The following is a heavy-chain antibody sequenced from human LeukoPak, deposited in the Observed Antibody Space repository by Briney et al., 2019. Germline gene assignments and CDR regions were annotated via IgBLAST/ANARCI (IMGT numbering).Heavy chain of an antibody. CDR1: GGSVSSGSYY. V-gene: IGHV4-61*01. Sequence: SETLSLTCTVSGGSVSSGSYYWSWIRQPPGKGLEWIGYIYYSGGTNYNPSLKSRVTISVDTSKNQFSLKLSSVTAADTAVYYCARGDGGYPHWGQGTLVTVSS. CDR3: ARGDGGYPH. CDR2: IYYSGGT. J-gene: IGHJ4*02. D-gene: IGHD5-12*01.